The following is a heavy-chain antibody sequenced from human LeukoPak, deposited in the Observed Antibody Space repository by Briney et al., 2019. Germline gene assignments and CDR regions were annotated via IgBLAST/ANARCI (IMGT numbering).Heavy chain of an antibody. CDR1: GFAVSSNY. J-gene: IGHJ4*02. Sequence: GGSLRLSCAASGFAVSSNYMSWVRQAPGKGLEWVSTIYSGGSTDYADSVKGRFSISRDNSKNTLYLQMNSLRDEDSAVYFCAKGGAADGLFAYWGQGTLVTVSS. CDR2: IYSGGST. CDR3: AKGGAADGLFAY. D-gene: IGHD6-25*01. V-gene: IGHV3-66*01.